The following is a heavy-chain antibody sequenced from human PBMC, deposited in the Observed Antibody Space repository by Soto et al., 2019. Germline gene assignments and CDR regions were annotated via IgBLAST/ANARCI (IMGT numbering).Heavy chain of an antibody. D-gene: IGHD5-12*01. J-gene: IGHJ5*02. CDR2: INHSGST. CDR3: ARVDAGLPANWFDP. CDR1: GRSFRGYY. Sequence: PSETLSLTRAAYGRSFRGYYWTWIRPPPGKGLEWIGEINHSGSTNYNPSLKSRVTISVDTSKNQFSLKLSSVTAADTAVYYCARVDAGLPANWFDPWGQGTLVTVSS. V-gene: IGHV4-34*01.